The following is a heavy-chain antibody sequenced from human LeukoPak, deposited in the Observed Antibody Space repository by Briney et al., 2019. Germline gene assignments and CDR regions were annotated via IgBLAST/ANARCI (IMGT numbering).Heavy chain of an antibody. CDR1: GGSIRSSYYY. CDR2: INHSGST. CDR3: ARLYSTSGYNWFDP. Sequence: SETLSLTCTVSGGSIRSSYYYWGWIRQPPGKGLEWIGKINHSGSTNYNPSLKSRVTISVDTSKNQFSLKLSSVTAADTAVYYCARLYSTSGYNWFDPWGQGTLVTVSS. D-gene: IGHD6-6*01. V-gene: IGHV4-39*07. J-gene: IGHJ5*02.